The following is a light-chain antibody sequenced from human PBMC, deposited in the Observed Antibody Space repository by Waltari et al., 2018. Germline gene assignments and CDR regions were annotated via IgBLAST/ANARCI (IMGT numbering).Light chain of an antibody. Sequence: DIQLTQSPSFLSASVGDRVTITCRASQGISSYLAWYQQKPGKAPKLLIYAASTLQSGVPSRFSGSGSGTEFTLTISSLQPEDFATYYCQQLNSCPRITFGQGTRLEIK. CDR1: QGISSY. CDR2: AAS. CDR3: QQLNSCPRIT. J-gene: IGKJ5*01. V-gene: IGKV1-9*01.